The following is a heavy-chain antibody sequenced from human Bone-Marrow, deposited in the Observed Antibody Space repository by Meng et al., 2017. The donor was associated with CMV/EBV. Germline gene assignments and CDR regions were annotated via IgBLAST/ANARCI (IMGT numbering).Heavy chain of an antibody. J-gene: IGHJ6*02. V-gene: IGHV1-8*01. CDR1: GYTFTSYD. Sequence: ASVKVSCKASGYTFTSYDINWVRQATGQGLEWMGWMNPNSGNTGYAQKFQGRVTMTRNTSISTAHMELSSLRYEDTAVYYCASGDFWSGHGTDYYYGMDVWGQGTTVTVSS. D-gene: IGHD3-3*01. CDR2: MNPNSGNT. CDR3: ASGDFWSGHGTDYYYGMDV.